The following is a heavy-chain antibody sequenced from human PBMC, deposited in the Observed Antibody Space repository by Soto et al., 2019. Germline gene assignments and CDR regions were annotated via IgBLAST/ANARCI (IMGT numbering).Heavy chain of an antibody. Sequence: PXESLRLSCEASGFLFSSYAMNWVRQAPGKGLQWVSSITGSSDYTSYIASVKGRFTISRDNSKNTLYLQMNSLRAEDTAVYFCAKEQNTGAHYALDYWSQGTLVTVSS. CDR1: GFLFSSYA. CDR2: ITGSSDYT. V-gene: IGHV3-23*01. CDR3: AKEQNTGAHYALDY. J-gene: IGHJ4*02. D-gene: IGHD2-8*02.